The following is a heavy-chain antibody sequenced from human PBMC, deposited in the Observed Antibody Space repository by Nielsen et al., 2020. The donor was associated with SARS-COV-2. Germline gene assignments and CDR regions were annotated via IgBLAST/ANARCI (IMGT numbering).Heavy chain of an antibody. Sequence: GESLKISCAVSGFTFSTYDMHWVRQAPGKGLEWVALIWSDGSNKYYADSVKGRFTVSRDNSKDTLHLQMNSLKLEDTAVYYCARETLDHTSSFVDHWGQGTLVTVSS. CDR2: IWSDGSNK. J-gene: IGHJ5*02. CDR3: ARETLDHTSSFVDH. CDR1: GFTFSTYD. D-gene: IGHD1-26*01. V-gene: IGHV3-30*02.